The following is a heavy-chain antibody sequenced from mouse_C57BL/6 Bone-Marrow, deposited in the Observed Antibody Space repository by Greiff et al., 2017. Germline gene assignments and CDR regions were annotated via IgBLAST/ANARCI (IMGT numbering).Heavy chain of an antibody. J-gene: IGHJ2*01. CDR2: IYPRSGNT. CDR1: GYTFTSYG. Sequence: QVHVKQSGAELARPGASVKLSCKASGYTFTSYGISWVKQRTGQGLEWIGEIYPRSGNTYYNEQFKGKATLTADKSSSTAYMELRSLTSEDSAVYFCARSKVIGYFDYWGQGTTLTVSS. CDR3: ARSKVIGYFDY. V-gene: IGHV1-81*01. D-gene: IGHD1-1*01.